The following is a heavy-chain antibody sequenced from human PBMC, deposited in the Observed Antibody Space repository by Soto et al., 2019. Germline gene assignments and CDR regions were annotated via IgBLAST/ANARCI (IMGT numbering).Heavy chain of an antibody. CDR1: GFTFSTYS. J-gene: IGHJ3*02. CDR2: ISSSSSYI. CDR3: ARDLGYYDSSGRRSAFDI. V-gene: IGHV3-21*01. D-gene: IGHD3-22*01. Sequence: GSLRLSCSVSGFTFSTYSMNWVRQAPGKGLEWVSSISSSSSYIYYADSVKGRFTISRDNAKNSLYPQMNSLRAEDTAVYYCARDLGYYDSSGRRSAFDIWGQGTMVTVSS.